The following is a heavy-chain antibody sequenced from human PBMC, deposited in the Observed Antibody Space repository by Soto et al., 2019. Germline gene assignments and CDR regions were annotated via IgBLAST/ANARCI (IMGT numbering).Heavy chain of an antibody. D-gene: IGHD1-26*01. J-gene: IGHJ4*02. V-gene: IGHV3-30*03. CDR3: ARGSAFIGLDY. CDR2: ISYDGGIQ. CDR1: GFTFSSYG. Sequence: GGSLRLSCAASGFTFSSYGMHWVRQAPGKGLEWVAVISYDGGIQYYADSAKGRFTISRDNYKNTLFLQMNSLRAEDTAIYYCARGSAFIGLDYWGQGTPVTVSS.